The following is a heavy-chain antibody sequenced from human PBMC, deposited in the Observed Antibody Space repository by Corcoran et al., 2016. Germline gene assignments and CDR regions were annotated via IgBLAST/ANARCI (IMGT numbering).Heavy chain of an antibody. CDR2: INPNSGGT. CDR1: GYTFTGYY. Sequence: QMQLVQSGAEVKKPGASVKVSCKASGYTFTGYYLHWVRQAPGQGLEWMGWINPNSGGTNYAQKFQGRVTMTRDTSISTAYMALSRLRSDDTAVYYCARVGLDSSGYYADYWGQGTLVTVSS. D-gene: IGHD3-22*01. CDR3: ARVGLDSSGYYADY. V-gene: IGHV1-2*02. J-gene: IGHJ4*02.